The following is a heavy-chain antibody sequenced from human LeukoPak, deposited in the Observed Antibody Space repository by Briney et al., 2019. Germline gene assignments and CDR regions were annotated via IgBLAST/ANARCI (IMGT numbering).Heavy chain of an antibody. CDR2: IIPIFGTA. J-gene: IGHJ4*02. Sequence: GASVKVSCKASGGTFSSYAISWVRQAPGQGLEWMGGIIPIFGTANYAQKFQGRATITADESTSTAYMELSSLRSEDTAVYYCARVGYSGYDYLFDYWGQGTLVTVSS. V-gene: IGHV1-69*13. CDR3: ARVGYSGYDYLFDY. D-gene: IGHD5-12*01. CDR1: GGTFSSYA.